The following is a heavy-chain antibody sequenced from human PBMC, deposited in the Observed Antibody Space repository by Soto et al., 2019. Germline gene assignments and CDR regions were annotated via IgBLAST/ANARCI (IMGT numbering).Heavy chain of an antibody. J-gene: IGHJ4*02. D-gene: IGHD3-16*01. Sequence: QVQLVQSGAEVKKPGASVKVSCKASGYTFTSYAMHWVRQAPGQRLEWMGWINAGNGNTKYSQKFQGRVTITRDTSESQAYMEPSSLRFEDPAGDYCGRGPGWPDGPGGHWGQGTLVTVSS. CDR3: GRGPGWPDGPGGH. V-gene: IGHV1-3*01. CDR2: INAGNGNT. CDR1: GYTFTSYA.